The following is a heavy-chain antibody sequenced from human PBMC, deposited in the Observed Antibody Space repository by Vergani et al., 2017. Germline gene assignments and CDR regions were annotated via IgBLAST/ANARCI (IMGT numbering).Heavy chain of an antibody. CDR2: IYYSGST. CDR1: GGSISSYY. Sequence: QVQLQESGPGLVKPSETLSLTCTVSGGSISSYYWSWIRQPPGKGLEWIGYIYYSGSTNYNPSRKSPVTISVDTSKNQFSLKLSSVTAADTAVYYCVRSLTYFDYWGQGTLVTVSS. V-gene: IGHV4-59*01. CDR3: VRSLTYFDY. J-gene: IGHJ4*02.